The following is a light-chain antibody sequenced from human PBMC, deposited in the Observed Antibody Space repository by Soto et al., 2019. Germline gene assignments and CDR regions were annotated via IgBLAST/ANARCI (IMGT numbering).Light chain of an antibody. CDR2: GAS. Sequence: EIVLTQSPGTLSLSPGERATLSCRASQSVSSNYLAWYQQKPGQAPILLIYGASSRATGIPDRFSGSGSGTDFTLTISRLEPEDFAVYYCQQYGSSPTFGGGTKVEIK. CDR3: QQYGSSPT. J-gene: IGKJ4*01. V-gene: IGKV3-20*01. CDR1: QSVSSNY.